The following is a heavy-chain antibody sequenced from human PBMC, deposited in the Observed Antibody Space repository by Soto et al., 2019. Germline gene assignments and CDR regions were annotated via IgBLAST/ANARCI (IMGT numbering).Heavy chain of an antibody. Sequence: PGESLKISCQGSGYSFASYWIGWVRQMPGKDLEWMGIIYPGDSDTRYSPSFQGQVTISADKSLRTAYLQWTSLKASDTALYYCARNLSFPLGIGYDGMDVWGQGTTVTVSS. J-gene: IGHJ6*02. CDR1: GYSFASYW. CDR3: ARNLSFPLGIGYDGMDV. D-gene: IGHD3-16*01. V-gene: IGHV5-51*01. CDR2: IYPGDSDT.